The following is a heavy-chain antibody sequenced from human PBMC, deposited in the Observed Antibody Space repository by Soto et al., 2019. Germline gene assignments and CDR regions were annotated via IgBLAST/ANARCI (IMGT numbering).Heavy chain of an antibody. J-gene: IGHJ4*02. V-gene: IGHV3-30*18. CDR1: GFTFSSYG. CDR3: AKDSDYYDSSGPFDY. D-gene: IGHD3-22*01. CDR2: ISYDGSNK. Sequence: VGSLRFSCAASGFTFSSYGMHWVRQAPGKGLEWVAVISYDGSNKYYADSVRGRFTISRDNSKNTLYLQMNSLRAEDTAVYYCAKDSDYYDSSGPFDYWGQGTLVTVSS.